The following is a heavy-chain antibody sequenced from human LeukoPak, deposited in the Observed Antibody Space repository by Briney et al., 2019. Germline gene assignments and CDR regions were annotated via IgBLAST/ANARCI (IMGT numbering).Heavy chain of an antibody. CDR3: ARSQGSTMVRGVMDY. CDR1: RGSISSSSYY. Sequence: SETLSLTCTVSRGSISSSSYYWGWIRQPPGKGLEWIGSIYYSGSTYYNPSLKSRVTISVDTSKNQFSLKLSSVTAADTAVYYCARSQGSTMVRGVMDYWGQGTLVTVSS. CDR2: IYYSGST. V-gene: IGHV4-39*01. J-gene: IGHJ4*02. D-gene: IGHD3-10*01.